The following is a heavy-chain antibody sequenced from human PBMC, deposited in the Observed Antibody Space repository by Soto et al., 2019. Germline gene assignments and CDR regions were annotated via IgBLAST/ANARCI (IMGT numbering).Heavy chain of an antibody. V-gene: IGHV1-69*13. CDR3: ARDSPSGSGSYYSPQGFDH. J-gene: IGHJ5*02. CDR2: IIPIFGTA. D-gene: IGHD3-10*01. Sequence: SVKVSCKASGGTFSSYAISWVRQAPGQGLEWMGGIIPIFGTANYAQKFQGRVTITADESTSTAYMELSSLRSEDTAVYYCARDSPSGSGSYYSPQGFDHWGQGTLVTVSS. CDR1: GGTFSSYA.